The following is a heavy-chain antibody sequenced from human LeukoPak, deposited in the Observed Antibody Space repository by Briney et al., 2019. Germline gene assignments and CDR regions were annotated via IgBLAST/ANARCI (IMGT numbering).Heavy chain of an antibody. D-gene: IGHD3-10*01. CDR1: GGSISSYY. CDR3: ARDASGYYDSGTYYNVYMDV. Sequence: SETLSLTCTVSGGSISSYYWSWIRQPPGKGLEWIGYIYYSGSTNYNPSLKSRVTMSVDTSKNQFSLNLSSMTAADTAVYYCARDASGYYDSGTYYNVYMDVWGKGTTVTISS. J-gene: IGHJ6*03. V-gene: IGHV4-59*12. CDR2: IYYSGST.